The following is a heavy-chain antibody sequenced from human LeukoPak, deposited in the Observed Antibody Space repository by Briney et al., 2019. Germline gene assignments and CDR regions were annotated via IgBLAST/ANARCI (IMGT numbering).Heavy chain of an antibody. Sequence: GGSLRLSCAASGFTFSSSGIHWVRQAPGKGLEWVAVISYDGSHTYYADSLKGRFTISRDNSKNTLYLQMNNLRAKDTAVYYCAKEIAAADMFDYWGQGTLVTVSS. D-gene: IGHD6-13*01. CDR2: ISYDGSHT. V-gene: IGHV3-30*18. CDR1: GFTFSSSG. CDR3: AKEIAAADMFDY. J-gene: IGHJ4*02.